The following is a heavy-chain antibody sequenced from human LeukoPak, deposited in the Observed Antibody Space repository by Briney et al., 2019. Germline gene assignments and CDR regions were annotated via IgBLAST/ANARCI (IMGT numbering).Heavy chain of an antibody. CDR3: ARDRSHGHFDY. D-gene: IGHD3/OR15-3a*01. CDR2: IYYTGST. Sequence: SETLSLTCAFSGGSFSNYYWTCIRQPPGKGLECVGYIYYTGSTNYNPSVKSRVTISVDTSKNQFSLKLNSLTAADTAVYYCARDRSHGHFDYWGQGTLVTVSS. V-gene: IGHV4-59*01. CDR1: GGSFSNYY. J-gene: IGHJ4*02.